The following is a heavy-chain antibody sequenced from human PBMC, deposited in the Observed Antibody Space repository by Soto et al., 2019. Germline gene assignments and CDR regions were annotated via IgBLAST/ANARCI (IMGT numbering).Heavy chain of an antibody. J-gene: IGHJ3*02. D-gene: IGHD1-26*01. V-gene: IGHV3-64*02. Sequence: GGSLRLSCAASGFTFSSYAMHWVRQAPGKGLEYVSAISSNGGSTYYADSVKGRFTISRDNSKNTLYLQMGSLRAEDMAVYYCARGRQGGRYYRTGDDFDIWGQGTMVTVSS. CDR3: ARGRQGGRYYRTGDDFDI. CDR1: GFTFSSYA. CDR2: ISSNGGST.